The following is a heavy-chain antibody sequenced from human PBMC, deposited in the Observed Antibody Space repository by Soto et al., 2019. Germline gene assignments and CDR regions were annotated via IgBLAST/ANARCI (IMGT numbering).Heavy chain of an antibody. V-gene: IGHV1-69*12. D-gene: IGHD3-10*01. Sequence: QVQLVQSGAEVKKPGSSVKVSCKASGGTFSSYAISWVRQAPGQGLEWMGGIIPIFGTANYAQKFQGRVTITADESTSTAYMELSSLTSEDTAVYYCARVAYYGSGNTNADAFDIWDQGTMVTVSS. CDR2: IIPIFGTA. CDR1: GGTFSSYA. CDR3: ARVAYYGSGNTNADAFDI. J-gene: IGHJ3*02.